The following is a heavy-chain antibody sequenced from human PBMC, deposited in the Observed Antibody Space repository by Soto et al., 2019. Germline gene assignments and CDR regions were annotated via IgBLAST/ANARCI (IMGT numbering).Heavy chain of an antibody. V-gene: IGHV1-18*01. CDR2: FNPDKQNT. CDR1: CYRFTTYG. J-gene: IGHJ4*02. D-gene: IGHD3-16*01. CDR3: ARVRFGDPFDF. Sequence: SVKVSCKVSCYRFTTYGINWGRQATGQGLEWVGWFNPDKQNTNYAQKFQERVSLTTDSSTNTAYMELRDLRSDDTAVYYCARVRFGDPFDFWGQGSLVTVSS.